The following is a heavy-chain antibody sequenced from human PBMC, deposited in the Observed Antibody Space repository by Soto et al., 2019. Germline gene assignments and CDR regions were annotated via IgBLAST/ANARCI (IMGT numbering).Heavy chain of an antibody. CDR2: IWYDATNK. Sequence: QVQLVESGGGVVQPGRSLRLSCAASGFTFSSYAMHWVRQAPGKGLEWVAVIWYDATNKYYADSVKGRFTISKDNSKNTLYLQMNSLRADDTAVYYCARRGRGVYNGGLPIDYWGQGTLVTVSS. CDR1: GFTFSSYA. D-gene: IGHD1-1*01. CDR3: ARRGRGVYNGGLPIDY. J-gene: IGHJ4*02. V-gene: IGHV3-33*01.